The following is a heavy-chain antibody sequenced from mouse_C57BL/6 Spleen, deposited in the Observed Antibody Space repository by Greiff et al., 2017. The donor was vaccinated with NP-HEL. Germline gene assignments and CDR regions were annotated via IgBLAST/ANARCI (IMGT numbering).Heavy chain of an antibody. Sequence: QVQLQQPGAELVMPGASVKLSCKASGYTFTSYWMHWVKQRPGQGLEWIGEIDPSDSYTNYNQKFKGKSTFTVDKSSSTAYMQLSSLTSEDSAVYYCARKGAMDYWGQGTSVTVSS. CDR1: GYTFTSYW. CDR2: IDPSDSYT. J-gene: IGHJ4*01. CDR3: ARKGAMDY. V-gene: IGHV1-69*01.